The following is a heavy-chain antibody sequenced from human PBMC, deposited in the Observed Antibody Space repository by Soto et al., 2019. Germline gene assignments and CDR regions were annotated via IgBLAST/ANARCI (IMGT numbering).Heavy chain of an antibody. D-gene: IGHD4-17*01. J-gene: IGHJ4*02. Sequence: SVKVACKASGGPFISYAISWVRQAPGQGLEWMGGIIPIFGTANYAQKFQGRVTITADESTSTAYMELSSLRSEDTAVYYCARAIQRHTTVTTFGYWGQGTLVTVSS. CDR3: ARAIQRHTTVTTFGY. CDR2: IIPIFGTA. V-gene: IGHV1-69*01. CDR1: GGPFISYA.